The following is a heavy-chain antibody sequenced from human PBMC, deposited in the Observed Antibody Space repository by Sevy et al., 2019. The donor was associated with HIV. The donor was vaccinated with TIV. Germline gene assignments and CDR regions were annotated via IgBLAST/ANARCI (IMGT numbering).Heavy chain of an antibody. CDR1: GFTFSSYA. J-gene: IGHJ4*02. Sequence: GGSLRLSCADSGFTFSSYAMSWVRQAPGKGLEWVSAISGSGGSTYYADSVKGRFTISRDNSKNTLYLQMNSLRAEDTAVYYCAKGQVVVISFFDYWGQGTLVTVSS. CDR3: AKGQVVVISFFDY. D-gene: IGHD3-22*01. V-gene: IGHV3-23*01. CDR2: ISGSGGST.